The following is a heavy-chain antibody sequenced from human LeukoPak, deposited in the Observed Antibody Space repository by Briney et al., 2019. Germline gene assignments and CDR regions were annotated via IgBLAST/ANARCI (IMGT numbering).Heavy chain of an antibody. V-gene: IGHV1-2*02. Sequence: ASVKVSCKASGYTFTGYYMHWVRQAPGQGLEWMGWINPNSGGTNYAQKFQGRFTMTRDTSISTAYMELSRLRSDDTAVYYCARTSSSWYQNWFDPWGQGTLVTVSS. CDR1: GYTFTGYY. D-gene: IGHD6-13*01. J-gene: IGHJ5*02. CDR2: INPNSGGT. CDR3: ARTSSSWYQNWFDP.